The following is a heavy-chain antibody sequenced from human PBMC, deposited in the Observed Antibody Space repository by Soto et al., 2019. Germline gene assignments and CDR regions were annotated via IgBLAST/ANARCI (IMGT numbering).Heavy chain of an antibody. V-gene: IGHV3-23*01. J-gene: IGHJ4*02. D-gene: IGHD3-3*01. CDR2: FVSSTGST. CDR1: GLAMSRYI. CDR3: ARDIWSRGTLGLADY. Sequence: GGSLNLYCTTAGLAMSRYIIDRRLQAKRKGLEWVSTFVSSTGSTFYADSVKGRFTISRDNSRNTLHLQLNSLIVEDTAIYFFARDIWSRGTLGLADYWGQGTLVTVSS.